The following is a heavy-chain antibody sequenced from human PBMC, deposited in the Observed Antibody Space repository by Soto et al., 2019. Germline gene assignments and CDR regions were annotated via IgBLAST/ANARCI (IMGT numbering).Heavy chain of an antibody. J-gene: IGHJ3*02. Sequence: GALRLSCEVSGFTFSSYAMSWVRQAPGRGLEWVSSISGSGGSTYHADSVNGRFTISRDNSKNTVFLQMNSLRAEDTAVYYCAKDSPYSASYKEDGFDIWGQGSLVTVSS. D-gene: IGHD1-26*01. V-gene: IGHV3-23*01. CDR1: GFTFSSYA. CDR2: ISGSGGST. CDR3: AKDSPYSASYKEDGFDI.